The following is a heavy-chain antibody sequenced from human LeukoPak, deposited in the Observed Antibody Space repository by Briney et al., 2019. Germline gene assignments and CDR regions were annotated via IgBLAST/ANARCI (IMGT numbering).Heavy chain of an antibody. J-gene: IGHJ5*02. CDR3: ARGYYDFWSGPPPGFDP. CDR2: IYYSGST. CDR1: GGSLSSYY. V-gene: IGHV4-59*01. Sequence: SETLSLTCTVSGGSLSSYYWSWIRQPPGKGLEWIGYIYYSGSTYYNPSLKSRVTISVDASKNQFSLKPSSVTAADTAVYYCARGYYDFWSGPPPGFDPWGQGTLVTVSS. D-gene: IGHD3-3*01.